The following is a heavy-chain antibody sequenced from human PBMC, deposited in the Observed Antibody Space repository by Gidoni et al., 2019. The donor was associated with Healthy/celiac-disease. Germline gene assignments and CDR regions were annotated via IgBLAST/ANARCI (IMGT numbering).Heavy chain of an antibody. CDR1: GYPFTSYD. V-gene: IGHV1-8*01. J-gene: IGHJ3*02. CDR2: MNPNSGNT. CDR3: ARGQLTANDAFDI. Sequence: QVHLVPSGAEVQKPGASVKVSCKASGYPFTSYDIHWVRQATGQGREWRGWMNPNSGNTGYAQKFQGRGTMTRNTSISTAYRELSSLRSEDTAVYYCARGQLTANDAFDIWGQGTMVTVSS. D-gene: IGHD3-9*01.